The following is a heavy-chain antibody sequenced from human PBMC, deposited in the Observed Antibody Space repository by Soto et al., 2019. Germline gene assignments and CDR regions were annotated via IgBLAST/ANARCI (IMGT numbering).Heavy chain of an antibody. V-gene: IGHV1-3*01. Sequence: GASVTVSCKASGYTFTSYAMHWVRQAPGQRLEWMGWINAGNGNTKYSQKFQGRVTITRDTSASTAYMELSSLRSEDTAVYYCARRGYFDWFARGDYYYYMDVWGKGTTVTVSS. CDR2: INAGNGNT. CDR1: GYTFTSYA. CDR3: ARRGYFDWFARGDYYYYMDV. D-gene: IGHD3-9*01. J-gene: IGHJ6*03.